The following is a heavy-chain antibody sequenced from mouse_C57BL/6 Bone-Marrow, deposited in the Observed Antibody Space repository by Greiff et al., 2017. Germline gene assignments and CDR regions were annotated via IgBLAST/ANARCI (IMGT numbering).Heavy chain of an antibody. J-gene: IGHJ4*01. CDR1: GYTFTNYW. CDR3: ARSGYSNLYYYAMDY. CDR2: IYPGGGYT. V-gene: IGHV1-63*01. Sequence: QVQLQQSGAELVRPGTSVKMSCKASGYTFTNYWIGWAKQRPGHGLEWIGDIYPGGGYTNYNEKFKGKATLTADKSSSTAYMQFSSLTSEDSAIYYCARSGYSNLYYYAMDYWGQGTSVTVSS. D-gene: IGHD2-5*01.